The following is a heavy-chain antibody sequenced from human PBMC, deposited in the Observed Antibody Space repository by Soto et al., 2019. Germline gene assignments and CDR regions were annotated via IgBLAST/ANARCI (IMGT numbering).Heavy chain of an antibody. V-gene: IGHV4-31*03. Sequence: QVQLQESGPGLVKPSQTLSLTCTVSGASINSGGFYWSWIRQLPQKGLECIGYIYFSGSTYYNPSLERRVTISLDTSQNQFSLKLSSVIAADTAVYYCASGNAWEVIFASWGQGTLVTVS. D-gene: IGHD1-26*01. CDR2: IYFSGST. CDR1: GASINSGGFY. J-gene: IGHJ4*02. CDR3: ASGNAWEVIFAS.